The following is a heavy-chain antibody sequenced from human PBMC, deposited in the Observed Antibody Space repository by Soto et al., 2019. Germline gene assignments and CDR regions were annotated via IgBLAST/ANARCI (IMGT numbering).Heavy chain of an antibody. V-gene: IGHV1-2*04. J-gene: IGHJ5*02. Sequence: ASVKVSCKASAYTFTVYYMHWVRQAPGQGLEWMGWINPNSGGTNYAQKFQGWVTMTRDTSISTAYMELSRLRSDDTAVYYCARDLGYCSSTSCYPGGNWFDPCGQGTQVTVSS. CDR1: AYTFTVYY. CDR3: ARDLGYCSSTSCYPGGNWFDP. D-gene: IGHD2-2*01. CDR2: INPNSGGT.